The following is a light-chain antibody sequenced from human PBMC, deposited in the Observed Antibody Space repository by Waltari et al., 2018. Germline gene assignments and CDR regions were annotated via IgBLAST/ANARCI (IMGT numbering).Light chain of an antibody. J-gene: IGLJ2*01. CDR1: SSDVGRYNY. V-gene: IGLV2-8*01. CDR3: SSYAGSNNVV. CDR2: EVS. Sequence: QSALTQPPSASGSPGQSVPISCTGTSSDVGRYNYVSWYQQHPGKAPKLMIYEVSKRPSGVPARLSGSKSGNTASLTVSGLQAEDEADYYCSSYAGSNNVVFVGGTKLTVL.